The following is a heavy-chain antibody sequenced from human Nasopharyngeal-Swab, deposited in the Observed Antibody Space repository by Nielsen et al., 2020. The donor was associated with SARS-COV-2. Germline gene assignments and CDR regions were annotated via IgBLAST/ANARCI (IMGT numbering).Heavy chain of an antibody. Sequence: SETLSLTCTVSAGSVSSGSYYWSWIRQPPGKGLEWIGYIYYSGSTNYNPSLKSRVTISVDTSKNQFSLKLSSVTAADTAVYYCARLVGATDYYYGMDVWGQGTTVTVSS. CDR2: IYYSGST. CDR3: ARLVGATDYYYGMDV. V-gene: IGHV4-61*01. CDR1: AGSVSSGSYY. D-gene: IGHD1-26*01. J-gene: IGHJ6*02.